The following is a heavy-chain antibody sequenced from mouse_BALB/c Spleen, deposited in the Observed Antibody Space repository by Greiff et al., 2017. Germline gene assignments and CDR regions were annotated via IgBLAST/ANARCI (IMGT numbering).Heavy chain of an antibody. D-gene: IGHD3-1*01. CDR2: ISNLAYSI. J-gene: IGHJ4*01. CDR1: GFTFSDYG. Sequence: EVMLVESGGGLVQPGGSRKLSCAASGFTFSDYGMAWVRQAPGKGPEWVAFISNLAYSIYYADTVTGRFTISRENAKNTLYLEMSSLRSEDTAMYYFARDRGSGYDYAMDYWGQGTAVTVSS. CDR3: ARDRGSGYDYAMDY. V-gene: IGHV5-15*02.